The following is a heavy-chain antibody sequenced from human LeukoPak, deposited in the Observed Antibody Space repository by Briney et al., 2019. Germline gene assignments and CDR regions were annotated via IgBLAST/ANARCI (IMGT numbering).Heavy chain of an antibody. V-gene: IGHV1-69*02. Sequence: SVKVSCKASGGTFSSYTISWVRQAPGQGLEWMGRIIPILGIANYAQKFQGRVTITADKSTSTAYMELSSLRSEDTAVYYCASVGQLVCYDSSGLRYGDAFDIWGQGTMVTVSS. CDR3: ASVGQLVCYDSSGLRYGDAFDI. D-gene: IGHD3-22*01. CDR2: IIPILGIA. CDR1: GGTFSSYT. J-gene: IGHJ3*02.